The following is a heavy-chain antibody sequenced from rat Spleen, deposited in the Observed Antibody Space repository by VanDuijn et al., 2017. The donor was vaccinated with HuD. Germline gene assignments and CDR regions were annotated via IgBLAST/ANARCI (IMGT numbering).Heavy chain of an antibody. D-gene: IGHD4-4*01. J-gene: IGHJ2*01. CDR3: AQWNSRYFTY. CDR2: ISYDGGDT. CDR1: GFAFGDYY. Sequence: EVQLVESDGGLVQPGRSLKLSCAVSGFAFGDYYMAWVRQAPTKGLEWVTTISYDGGDTYYRDSVKGRFTISRQDAKNTLYLQMDSLRSEDTATYYCAQWNSRYFTYWGQGVMVTVSS. V-gene: IGHV5-29*01.